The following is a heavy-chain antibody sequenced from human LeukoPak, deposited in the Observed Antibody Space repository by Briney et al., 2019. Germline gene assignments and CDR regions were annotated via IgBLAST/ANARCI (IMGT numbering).Heavy chain of an antibody. CDR1: GGSFSGYY. D-gene: IGHD3-10*01. V-gene: IGHV4-34*01. Sequence: SETLSLTCAVYGGSFSGYYWSWIRQPTGKGLEWIGEINHSGSTNYNPSLKSRVTISVDTSKNQFSLKLSSVTAADTAVYYCARGRGIRGSAFDIWGQGTMVTVSS. J-gene: IGHJ3*02. CDR2: INHSGST. CDR3: ARGRGIRGSAFDI.